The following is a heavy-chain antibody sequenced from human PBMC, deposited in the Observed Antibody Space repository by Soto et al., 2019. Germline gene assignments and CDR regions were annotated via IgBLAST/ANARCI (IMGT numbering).Heavy chain of an antibody. CDR3: ARGPSGDKVDT. CDR2: IYDGGRT. D-gene: IGHD7-27*01. V-gene: IGHV4-30-4*01. CDR1: GGSISTVDYW. J-gene: IGHJ5*02. Sequence: QVQLQESGPGLVKPSQTLSLTCTVSGGSISTVDYWWSWIRQSPDMGLEWIGHIYDGGRTYNNPSLESRVTKSEDTSKSQHSLTLSSDSAADTAVYYCARGPSGDKVDTWGQGTLVTVSS.